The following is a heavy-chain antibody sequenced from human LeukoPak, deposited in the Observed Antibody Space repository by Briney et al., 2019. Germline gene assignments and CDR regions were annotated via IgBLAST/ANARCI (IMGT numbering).Heavy chain of an antibody. CDR1: GFTFSSYA. V-gene: IGHV3-30*04. CDR3: ARGQQLAPPFGY. Sequence: GGSLRLSCAASGFTFSSYAMHWVRQAPGKGLEWVAVISYDGRNKYYADSVKGRFTISRDNSKNTLYLQMNSLRAEDTAVYYCARGQQLAPPFGYWGQGTLVTVSS. J-gene: IGHJ4*02. D-gene: IGHD6-13*01. CDR2: ISYDGRNK.